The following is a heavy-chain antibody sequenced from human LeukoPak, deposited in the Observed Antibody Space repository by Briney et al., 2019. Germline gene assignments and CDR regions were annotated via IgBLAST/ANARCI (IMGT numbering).Heavy chain of an antibody. J-gene: IGHJ4*02. CDR1: AYTFTGYY. V-gene: IGHV1-2*02. CDR3: TRGREINCSGGSCYPFDY. Sequence: ASVKVSCKASAYTFTGYYMHWARQAPGQGLEWMGWIDPNNGGAKYAQKFQGRVTMTRDTSISTVYVELSGLRPDDTAVYYCTRGREINCSGGSCYPFDYWGQGTLVTVSS. CDR2: IDPNNGGA. D-gene: IGHD2-15*01.